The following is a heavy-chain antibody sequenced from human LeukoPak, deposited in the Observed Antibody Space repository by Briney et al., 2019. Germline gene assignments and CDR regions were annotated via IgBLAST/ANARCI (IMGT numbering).Heavy chain of an antibody. J-gene: IGHJ3*02. CDR3: AKDKTGGFVAFDI. D-gene: IGHD3-16*01. Sequence: PGGSLSLSCAASGFTFDDYAMHWVRQVPGKGLEWVSGITWNSGDVDYADSVKGRFTTSRDNAKNSLYLQMNSLRTEDTALYYCAKDKTGGFVAFDIWGQGTRVAVSS. CDR2: ITWNSGDV. CDR1: GFTFDDYA. V-gene: IGHV3-9*01.